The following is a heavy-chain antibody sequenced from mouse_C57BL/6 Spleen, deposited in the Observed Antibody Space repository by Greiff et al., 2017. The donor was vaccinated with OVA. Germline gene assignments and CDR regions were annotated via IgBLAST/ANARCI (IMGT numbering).Heavy chain of an antibody. CDR3: ARSYYGSSYAYYFDY. Sequence: EVQLQQSGPELVKPGASVKIPCKASGYTFTDYNMDWVKQSHGKSLEWIGDINPNNGGTIYNQKFKGKATLTVDKSSSTAYMELRSLTSEDTAVYYCARSYYGSSYAYYFDYWGQGTTLTVSS. J-gene: IGHJ2*01. V-gene: IGHV1-18*01. CDR1: GYTFTDYN. CDR2: INPNNGGT. D-gene: IGHD1-1*01.